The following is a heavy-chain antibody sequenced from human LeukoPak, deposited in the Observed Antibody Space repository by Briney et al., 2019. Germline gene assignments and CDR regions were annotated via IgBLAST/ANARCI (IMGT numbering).Heavy chain of an antibody. Sequence: GGSLRLSCAASGFTFSSYSMNWVRQAPGKGLEWVSSLSSSSSYIYYADSVKGRFTISRDNAKNSLYLQMNSLRAEDTAVYYCARDGGSIVGDSGTFDYWGQGTLVTVSS. J-gene: IGHJ4*02. CDR1: GFTFSSYS. CDR2: LSSSSSYI. V-gene: IGHV3-21*01. CDR3: ARDGGSIVGDSGTFDY. D-gene: IGHD1-26*01.